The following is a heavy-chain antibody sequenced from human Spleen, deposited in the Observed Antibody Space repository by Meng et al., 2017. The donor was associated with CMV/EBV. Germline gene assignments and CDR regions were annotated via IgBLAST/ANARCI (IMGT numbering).Heavy chain of an antibody. J-gene: IGHJ4*02. Sequence: GGSLRLSCAASGFTFSSYDMHWVRQATGKGLEWVSGIGTAADTYYLGSVKGRFTISRENAENSLYLQMNSLRAGDTALYYCVRGSGVNLARGAVGSLDSWGQGTLVTVSS. CDR1: GFTFSSYD. CDR3: VRGSGVNLARGAVGSLDS. V-gene: IGHV3-13*01. D-gene: IGHD3-10*01. CDR2: IGTAADT.